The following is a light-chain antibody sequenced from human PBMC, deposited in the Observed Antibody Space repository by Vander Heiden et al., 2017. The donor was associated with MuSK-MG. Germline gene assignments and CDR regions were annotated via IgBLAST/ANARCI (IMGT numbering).Light chain of an antibody. CDR1: QSISNY. V-gene: IGKV1-39*01. CDR2: GAS. CDR3: QQRDSTPIT. Sequence: DIQMTQSPSSLSASVGDRVTITCRASQSISNYLNWYQQKPGKAPNLLIYGASSLQSGVPSRFSGSGSGTDFTLTISRLQPEDFATYYCQQRDSTPITFGGGTMVEIK. J-gene: IGKJ4*01.